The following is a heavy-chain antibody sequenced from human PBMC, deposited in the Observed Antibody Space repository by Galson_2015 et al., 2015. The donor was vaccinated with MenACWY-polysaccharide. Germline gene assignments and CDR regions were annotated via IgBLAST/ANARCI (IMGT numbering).Heavy chain of an antibody. CDR1: GGSISSSNW. CDR3: ARDRLDYGDYQGGYFQH. D-gene: IGHD4-17*01. CDR2: IYHSGST. Sequence: TLSLTCAVSGGSISSSNWWSWVRQPPGKGLEWIGEIYHSGSTNYNTSLKSRVTISVDKSKNPFSLKLSSVTAADTAVYYCARDRLDYGDYQGGYFQHWGQGTLVTVSS. J-gene: IGHJ1*01. V-gene: IGHV4-4*02.